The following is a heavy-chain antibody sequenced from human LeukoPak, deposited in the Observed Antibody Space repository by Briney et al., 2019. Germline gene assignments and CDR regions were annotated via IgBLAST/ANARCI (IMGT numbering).Heavy chain of an antibody. CDR3: ARARRHDYVWGSYRPLDY. CDR1: GYTFTSYD. V-gene: IGHV1-8*01. J-gene: IGHJ4*02. Sequence: ASVKVSCKASGYTFTSYDINWVRQATGQGLEWMGWMNPNSGNTGYAQKFQGRVTMTRNTSISTAYMELSSLRSEDTAVYYCARARRHDYVWGSYRPLDYWGQGTLVTVSS. D-gene: IGHD3-16*02. CDR2: MNPNSGNT.